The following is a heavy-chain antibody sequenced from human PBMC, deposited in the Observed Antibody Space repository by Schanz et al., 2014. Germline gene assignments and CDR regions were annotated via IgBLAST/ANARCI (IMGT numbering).Heavy chain of an antibody. V-gene: IGHV1-18*01. D-gene: IGHD3-3*01. Sequence: QIQLVQSGPEVKKPGATVKVSCKASGYIFINSGISWVRQAPGQGLEWMGWISVYNHNKEYDQKFQGRVTMTTDTSTSTVYMELRSLRSDDTAVYCCARSVGRDFWSGYYTRFDYWGQGTLVTVSS. J-gene: IGHJ4*02. CDR1: GYIFINSG. CDR3: ARSVGRDFWSGYYTRFDY. CDR2: ISVYNHNK.